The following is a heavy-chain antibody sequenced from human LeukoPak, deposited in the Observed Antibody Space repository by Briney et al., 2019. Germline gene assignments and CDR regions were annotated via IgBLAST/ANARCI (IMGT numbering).Heavy chain of an antibody. D-gene: IGHD2-15*01. J-gene: IGHJ6*03. CDR3: ARGGYCSGGSCYTDRDYYMDV. Sequence: GGSLRLSCAASGFTFSSYAMHWVRQAPGKGLEWVAVISYDGSNKYYADSVKGRFTISRDNSKNTLYLQMNSLRAEDTAVYYCARGGYCSGGSCYTDRDYYMDVWGKGTTVTVSS. CDR1: GFTFSSYA. CDR2: ISYDGSNK. V-gene: IGHV3-30*01.